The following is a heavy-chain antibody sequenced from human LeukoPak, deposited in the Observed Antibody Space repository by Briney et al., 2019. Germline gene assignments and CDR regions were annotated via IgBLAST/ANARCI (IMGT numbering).Heavy chain of an antibody. J-gene: IGHJ4*02. Sequence: ASVKVSCKASGYTFTGYYMHWVRQAPGQGLEWMGWINPNSGGTNYAQEFQGRVTMTRDTSISTAYMELSRLRSDDTAVYYCAREGYYGSGSYIWGQGTLVTVSS. CDR3: AREGYYGSGSYI. CDR1: GYTFTGYY. CDR2: INPNSGGT. D-gene: IGHD3-10*01. V-gene: IGHV1-2*02.